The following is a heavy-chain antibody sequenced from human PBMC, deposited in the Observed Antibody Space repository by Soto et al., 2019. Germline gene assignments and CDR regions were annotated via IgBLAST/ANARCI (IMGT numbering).Heavy chain of an antibody. V-gene: IGHV1-69*12. J-gene: IGHJ6*02. CDR1: GGTFSSYA. CDR2: INPIFGTA. CDR3: ARHVPAAGYYYGMAV. D-gene: IGHD2-2*01. Sequence: QVQLVQSGAEVKKPGSSVKVSCKASGGTFSSYAISWVRQAPGQGLEWMGGINPIFGTANYAQKFQGRVTITADESTRTAYKELSSLRSEDPAVYYCARHVPAAGYYYGMAVWGQGTTVTVSS.